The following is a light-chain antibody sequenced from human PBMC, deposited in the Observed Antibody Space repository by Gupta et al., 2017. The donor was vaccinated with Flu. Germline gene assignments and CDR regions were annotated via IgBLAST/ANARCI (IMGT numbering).Light chain of an antibody. CDR1: QGISRY. J-gene: IGKJ1*01. CDR2: AAS. V-gene: IGKV1-8*01. Sequence: AIRITQSPSSFPASTGDRVTITCRASQGISRYLAWYQQKPGKAPKLLIYAASTLQSGVPSRFSGSGSGTDFTLTISCLQSEDFATYYCQQYYSYPPAFGQGTKVEIK. CDR3: QQYYSYPPA.